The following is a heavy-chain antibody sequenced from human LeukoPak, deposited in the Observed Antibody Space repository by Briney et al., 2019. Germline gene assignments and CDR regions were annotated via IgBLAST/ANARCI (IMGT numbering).Heavy chain of an antibody. V-gene: IGHV4-59*01. CDR2: IYDSGST. CDR1: GGSISSYY. D-gene: IGHD3-22*01. CDR3: ACLTTADAFDI. Sequence: ASETLSLTCTVSGGSISSYYWSRIRQPPGKGLEWIGYIYDSGSTNYNPSLKSRVTISVDTSKNQFSLKLSSVTAADTAVYYCACLTTADAFDIWGQGTTVTVSS. J-gene: IGHJ3*02.